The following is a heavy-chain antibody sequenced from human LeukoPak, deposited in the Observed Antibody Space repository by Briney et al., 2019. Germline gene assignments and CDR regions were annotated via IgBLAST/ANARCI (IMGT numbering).Heavy chain of an antibody. D-gene: IGHD5-18*01. CDR3: ARGQLWLLMDY. CDR1: GFTFSSYS. V-gene: IGHV3-21*01. Sequence: GGSLRLSCAASGFTFSSYSMNWVRQAPGMGLEWVSSISSSSSYIYYADSVKGRFTISRDNAKNSLYLQMNSLRAEDTAVYYCARGQLWLLMDYWGQGTLVTVSS. J-gene: IGHJ4*02. CDR2: ISSSSSYI.